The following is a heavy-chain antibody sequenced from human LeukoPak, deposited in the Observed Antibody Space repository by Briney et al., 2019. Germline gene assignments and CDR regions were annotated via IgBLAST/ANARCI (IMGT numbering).Heavy chain of an antibody. D-gene: IGHD2-2*01. J-gene: IGHJ4*02. CDR3: ARGLPAAMFY. Sequence: SETLSLTCTVSGGSISGSSYYWGWIRQPPGKGLEWIGSIYYSGSTYYNPSLKSRVTISVDTSENQFSLKLSSVTAADTAVYYCARGLPAAMFYWGQGTLVTVSS. V-gene: IGHV4-39*01. CDR2: IYYSGST. CDR1: GGSISGSSYY.